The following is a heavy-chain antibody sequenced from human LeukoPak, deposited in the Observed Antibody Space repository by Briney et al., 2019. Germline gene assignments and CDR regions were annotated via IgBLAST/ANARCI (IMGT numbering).Heavy chain of an antibody. D-gene: IGHD3-10*01. CDR2: ISGSGGRT. CDR1: RFTFNTYA. Sequence: GGSLRLSCAASRFTFNTYAMSWDRQAPGKGLEWVSAISGSGGRTYYADSVKDRFTTSRDNSKNTLYLQINSQRAKDTAVYYRAKDGSVWYGELNWGQGTLVTVSS. J-gene: IGHJ4*02. V-gene: IGHV3-23*01. CDR3: AKDGSVWYGELN.